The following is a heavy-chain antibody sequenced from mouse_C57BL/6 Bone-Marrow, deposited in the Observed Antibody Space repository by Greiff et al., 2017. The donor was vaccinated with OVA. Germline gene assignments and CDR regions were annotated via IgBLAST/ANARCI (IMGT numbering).Heavy chain of an antibody. CDR3: ACKRERWLLSWFAY. J-gene: IGHJ3*01. V-gene: IGHV1-81*01. CDR1: GYTFTSYG. Sequence: VKLMESGAELARPGASVKLSCKASGYTFTSYGISWVKQRTGQGLEWIGEIYPRSGNTYYNEKFKGKATLTADKSSSTAYMELRSLTSEDSAVYFCACKRERWLLSWFAYWGQGTLVTVSA. D-gene: IGHD2-3*01. CDR2: IYPRSGNT.